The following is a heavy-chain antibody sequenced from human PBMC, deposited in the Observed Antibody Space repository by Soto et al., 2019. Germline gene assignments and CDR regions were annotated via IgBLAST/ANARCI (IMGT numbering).Heavy chain of an antibody. D-gene: IGHD2-8*01. V-gene: IGHV1-24*01. CDR2: FDPEDGET. CDR1: GYTLTELS. J-gene: IGHJ3*02. CDR3: ATDLITLVAFDI. Sequence: ASVKVSCKVSGYTLTELSMHWVRQAPGKGLEWMGGFDPEDGETIYAQKFQGRVTMTEDTSTDTAYMELSSLRSEDTAVYYCATDLITLVAFDIWGQGTMVTVSS.